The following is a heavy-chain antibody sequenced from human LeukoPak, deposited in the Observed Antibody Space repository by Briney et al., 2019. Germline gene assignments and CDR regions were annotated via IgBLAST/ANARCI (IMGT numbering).Heavy chain of an antibody. V-gene: IGHV5-51*01. J-gene: IGHJ4*02. D-gene: IGHD6-25*01. CDR3: ARLLAAPYYINF. Sequence: GESLKVSCKGSGYKFTNYWIAWVRQMPGQGLEWLGIIYPRDSDTRYSPSFQGQVSISVDTSIDTAYLQWSSVKASDTAMYYCARLLAAPYYINFWGQGTLVTVSS. CDR2: IYPRDSDT. CDR1: GYKFTNYW.